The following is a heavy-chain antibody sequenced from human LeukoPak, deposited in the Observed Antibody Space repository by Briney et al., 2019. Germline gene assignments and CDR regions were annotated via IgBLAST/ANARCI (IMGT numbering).Heavy chain of an antibody. D-gene: IGHD2-2*01. Sequence: ASVKVSCKASGGTFSSYAISWVRQAPGQGLEWMGRIIPIFGTANYAQKFQGRVTITTEESTSTAYMELSSLRSEDTAVYYCAREVGYCSSTSCYGTDYYYYMDVWGKGTTVTVSS. J-gene: IGHJ6*03. V-gene: IGHV1-69*05. CDR2: IIPIFGTA. CDR1: GGTFSSYA. CDR3: AREVGYCSSTSCYGTDYYYYMDV.